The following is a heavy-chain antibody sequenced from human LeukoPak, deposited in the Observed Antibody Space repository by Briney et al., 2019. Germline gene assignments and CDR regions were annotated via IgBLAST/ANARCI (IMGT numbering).Heavy chain of an antibody. CDR3: ARDAYYYYDSSGYYQYYFDY. CDR1: GYTFTSYY. CDR2: INPSGGST. V-gene: IGHV1-46*01. D-gene: IGHD3-22*01. J-gene: IGHJ4*02. Sequence: ASVKVSCKASGYTFTSYYMHWVRQAPGQELEWMGIINPSGGSTSYAQKFQGRVTMTRDTSTSTVYMELSSLRSEDTAVYYCARDAYYYYDSSGYYQYYFDYWGQGTLVTVSS.